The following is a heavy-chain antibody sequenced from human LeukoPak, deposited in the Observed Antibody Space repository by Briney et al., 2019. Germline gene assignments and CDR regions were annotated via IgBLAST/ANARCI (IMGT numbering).Heavy chain of an antibody. Sequence: ASVNVSCKATGYTFTSYGISWVRQAPGQGLEWMGWISSNSDNTNYAQKLQGRVTMTTDTSTSPAYIELKSLRSDDTAVYYCARDWGSIKVITDYWGQGTLVTVSS. CDR2: ISSNSDNT. D-gene: IGHD3-16*01. V-gene: IGHV1-18*01. CDR1: GYTFTSYG. CDR3: ARDWGSIKVITDY. J-gene: IGHJ4*02.